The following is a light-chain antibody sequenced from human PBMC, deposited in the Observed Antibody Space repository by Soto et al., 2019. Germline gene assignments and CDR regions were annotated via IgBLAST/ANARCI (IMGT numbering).Light chain of an antibody. Sequence: QSALTQPASVSGSPGQSITISCTGTSSDGGSYNLVSWYQQHPGKAPKLMIYEGSKRPSGVSNRFSGSKSGNTASLTISGLQPEDEADYYCCSYAGSSTHAVFGGGTQLTVL. CDR3: CSYAGSSTHAV. J-gene: IGLJ7*01. CDR2: EGS. V-gene: IGLV2-23*01. CDR1: SSDGGSYNL.